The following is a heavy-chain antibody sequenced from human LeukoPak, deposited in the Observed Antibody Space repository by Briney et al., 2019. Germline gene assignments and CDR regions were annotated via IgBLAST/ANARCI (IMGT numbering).Heavy chain of an antibody. CDR1: GFTFRDYT. CDR2: IGSTSTYI. Sequence: GGSLRLSCATSGFTFRDYTMNWVRQAPGKGLEWVSSIGSTSTYIFYTDSVKGRFTISRDHAKNSLYLQMDSLRADDTAVYYCARLNYDFWSGYWYYFDYWGQGTLVTVSS. V-gene: IGHV3-21*01. D-gene: IGHD3-3*01. J-gene: IGHJ4*02. CDR3: ARLNYDFWSGYWYYFDY.